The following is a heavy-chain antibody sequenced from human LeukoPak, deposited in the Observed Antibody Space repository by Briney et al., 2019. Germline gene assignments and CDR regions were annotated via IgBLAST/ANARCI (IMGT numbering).Heavy chain of an antibody. CDR2: ISSSSSYI. J-gene: IGHJ4*02. V-gene: IGHV3-21*01. D-gene: IGHD2-15*01. CDR3: ARVGGSEGY. CDR1: GFSFSSYA. Sequence: GGSLRLSCAASGFSFSSYALSWVRQAPGKGLEWVSSISSSSSYIYYADSVKGRFTISRDNAKNSLYLQMNSLRAEDTAVYYCARVGGSEGYWGQGTLVTVSS.